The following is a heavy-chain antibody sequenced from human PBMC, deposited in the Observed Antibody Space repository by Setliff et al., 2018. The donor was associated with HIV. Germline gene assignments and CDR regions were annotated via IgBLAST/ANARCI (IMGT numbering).Heavy chain of an antibody. CDR3: ARGNNGYYYDSSGYYH. J-gene: IGHJ5*02. V-gene: IGHV4-59*08. D-gene: IGHD3-22*01. CDR2: IYDSGAT. Sequence: SETLSLTCTVSGGSISGFYWSWIRQSPGNGLEWIGRIYDSGATKYNPSLKSRATISVDTSKNQFSLKLSSVTAADTAVYYCARGNNGYYYDSSGYYHWGQGTLVTVSS. CDR1: GGSISGFY.